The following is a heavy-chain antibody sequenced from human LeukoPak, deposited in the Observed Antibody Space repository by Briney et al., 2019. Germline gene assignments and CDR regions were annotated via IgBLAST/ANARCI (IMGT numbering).Heavy chain of an antibody. Sequence: ASVKVSCKASGYTFRNYDINWVRQAPGQGLEWMGWINPNSGGTNYAQKFQGRVTMTRDTSISTAYMELSRLRSDDTAVYYCASGQTVAGTGAFDIWGQGTMVPVSS. D-gene: IGHD6-19*01. V-gene: IGHV1-2*02. CDR3: ASGQTVAGTGAFDI. CDR1: GYTFRNYD. CDR2: INPNSGGT. J-gene: IGHJ3*02.